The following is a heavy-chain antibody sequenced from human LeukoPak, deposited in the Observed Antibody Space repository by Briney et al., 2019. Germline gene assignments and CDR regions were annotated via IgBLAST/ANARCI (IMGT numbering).Heavy chain of an antibody. CDR3: AKDMITFGGVDHFDY. J-gene: IGHJ4*02. CDR2: ISWNSGSI. D-gene: IGHD3-16*01. CDR1: GFTFDDYA. V-gene: IGHV3-9*01. Sequence: GRSLRLSCAASGFTFDDYAMHWVRQAPGKGLEWVSGISWNSGSIGYADSVKGRFTISRDNAKNSLYLQMNSLRAEDTALYYCAKDMITFGGVDHFDYWGQGTLVTVSS.